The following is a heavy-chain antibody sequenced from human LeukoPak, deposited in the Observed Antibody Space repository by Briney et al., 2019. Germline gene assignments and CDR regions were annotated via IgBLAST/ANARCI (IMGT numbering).Heavy chain of an antibody. J-gene: IGHJ5*02. Sequence: PSETLSLTCTVTGGSISSYYWSWVRQPAGKGLEWIGRIYTSGSTNYNASLKSRVTISVDTSKKQFSLKLSSVTDANTAVYYSASYYGGIQRGWFDPWGQGTLVTVSS. V-gene: IGHV4-4*07. D-gene: IGHD4-23*01. CDR1: GGSISSYY. CDR3: ASYYGGIQRGWFDP. CDR2: IYTSGST.